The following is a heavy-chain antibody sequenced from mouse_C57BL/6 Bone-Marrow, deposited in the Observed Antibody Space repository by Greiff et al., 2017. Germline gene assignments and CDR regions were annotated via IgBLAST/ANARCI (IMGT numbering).Heavy chain of an antibody. CDR3: ARGLPRFAY. V-gene: IGHV5-12*01. Sequence: EVKLQESGGGLVQPGGSLKLSCAASGFTFSDYYMYWVRQTPEKRLEWVAYISNGGGSTYYPDTVKGRFTISRDNAKNTLYLQMSRLKSEDTAMYYCARGLPRFAYWGQGTLVTVSA. CDR2: ISNGGGST. CDR1: GFTFSDYY. J-gene: IGHJ3*01. D-gene: IGHD2-4*01.